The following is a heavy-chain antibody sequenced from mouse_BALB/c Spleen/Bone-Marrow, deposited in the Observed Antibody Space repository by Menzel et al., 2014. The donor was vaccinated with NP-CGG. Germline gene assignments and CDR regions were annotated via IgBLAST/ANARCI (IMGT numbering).Heavy chain of an antibody. CDR3: ARWEYYAMDY. J-gene: IGHJ4*01. Sequence: EVQLQQSGAELMKPGASVKLSCTASGFNIXDTYMHWVKQRPEQGLEWIGRIDPANGNTKYDPKFQGKATITADTSSNTAYLQLSSLTSEDTAVYYCARWEYYAMDYWGQGTSVTVSS. D-gene: IGHD4-1*01. CDR2: IDPANGNT. V-gene: IGHV14-3*02. CDR1: GFNIXDTY.